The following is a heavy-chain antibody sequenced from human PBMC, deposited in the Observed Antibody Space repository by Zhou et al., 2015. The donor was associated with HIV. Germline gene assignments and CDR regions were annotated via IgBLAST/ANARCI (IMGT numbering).Heavy chain of an antibody. J-gene: IGHJ1*01. Sequence: QVQLVQSGAEVKKPGSSVKVSCKASGGTFSSYAISWVRQAPGQGLEWMGGIIPIFGTANYAQKFQGRVTITADESTSTAYMELSSLRSEDTAVYYCARTAGDRYDSSGYYPRYFQHWGQGTLVTVSS. D-gene: IGHD3-22*01. V-gene: IGHV1-69*01. CDR2: IIPIFGTA. CDR1: GGTFSSYA. CDR3: ARTAGDRYDSSGYYPRYFQH.